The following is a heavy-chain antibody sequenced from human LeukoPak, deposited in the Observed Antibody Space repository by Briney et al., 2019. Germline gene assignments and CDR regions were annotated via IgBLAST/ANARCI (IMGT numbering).Heavy chain of an antibody. CDR1: GGSFSGYY. Sequence: PSETLSLTCAVYGGSFSGYYWSWIRQPPGKGLEWLGEINHSGSTNYNPSLKSRVTISVDTSKNQFSLKLSSVTAADTAVYYCASRYYYDSSGRTNWFDPWGQGTLVTVSS. D-gene: IGHD3-22*01. CDR3: ASRYYYDSSGRTNWFDP. J-gene: IGHJ5*02. V-gene: IGHV4-34*01. CDR2: INHSGST.